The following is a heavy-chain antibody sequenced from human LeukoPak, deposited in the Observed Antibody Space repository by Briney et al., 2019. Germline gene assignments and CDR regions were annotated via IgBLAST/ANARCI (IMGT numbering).Heavy chain of an antibody. J-gene: IGHJ4*02. V-gene: IGHV3-7*01. CDR2: IKEDGSEK. Sequence: PGGSLRLSCAVSGFSFSNYWMSWVRQAPGKGLEWLANIKEDGSEKYCVDSVKGRFTISRDNAKNSLYLQMSSLRAEDTAVYYCERYGSSLMNYWGQGTLVTVSS. D-gene: IGHD3-16*02. CDR1: GFSFSNYW. CDR3: ERYGSSLMNY.